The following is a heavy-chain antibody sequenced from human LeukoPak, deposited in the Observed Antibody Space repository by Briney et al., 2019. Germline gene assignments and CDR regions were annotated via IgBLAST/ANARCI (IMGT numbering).Heavy chain of an antibody. V-gene: IGHV7-4-1*02. CDR2: INTNTGNP. CDR1: GYTFTNYA. D-gene: IGHD4-17*01. Sequence: GASVKVSCKTSGYTFTNYAINWLRQAPGEGLEWMGWINTNTGNPTYAQGFTGRFVFSLDTSVSTAYLQISSLKTEDTAVYYCARVGPLNGDYPDYWGQGTLVTVSS. CDR3: ARVGPLNGDYPDY. J-gene: IGHJ4*02.